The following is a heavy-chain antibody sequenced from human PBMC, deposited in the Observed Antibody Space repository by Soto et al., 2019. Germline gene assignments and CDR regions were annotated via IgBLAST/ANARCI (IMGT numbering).Heavy chain of an antibody. Sequence: QVQLQESGPGLVKPSETLSLTCTVSGGSVSSGSYYWTWIRQPPGKGLEWIGYVYYSGNTNYNPSHETRVRIPVDTSKHQFSLRLSSVPAADTAVYYCAREGCSGGSCYFRIFDYWGQGTLVTVSS. D-gene: IGHD2-15*01. CDR1: GGSVSSGSYY. CDR3: AREGCSGGSCYFRIFDY. CDR2: VYYSGNT. J-gene: IGHJ4*02. V-gene: IGHV4-61*01.